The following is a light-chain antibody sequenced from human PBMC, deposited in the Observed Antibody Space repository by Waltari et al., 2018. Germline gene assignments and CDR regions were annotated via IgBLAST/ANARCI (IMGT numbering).Light chain of an antibody. CDR2: KDT. V-gene: IGLV3-25*03. Sequence: SNELTQPPSVSVSPGQTARITCSGDVLSKQYAYWYQLKPGWAPVLVMYKDTERPSGIPERFSGAISGTTVTLTISGVQAEDEADYHCQSADNSGTYEVFGTGTKVTVL. CDR1: VLSKQY. J-gene: IGLJ1*01. CDR3: QSADNSGTYEV.